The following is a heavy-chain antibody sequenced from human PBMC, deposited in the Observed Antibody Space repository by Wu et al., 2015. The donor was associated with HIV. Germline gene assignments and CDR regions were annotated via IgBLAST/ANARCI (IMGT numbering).Heavy chain of an antibody. CDR1: GYTFTGYY. CDR2: INFNSGGA. J-gene: IGHJ3*02. V-gene: IGHV1-2*02. Sequence: QVQLVQSGAEVKKPGASVKVSCKASGYTFTGYYIHWVRQAPGQGLEWMAWINFNSGGANSAQMFQGRVTMTRDTSITTAYLELSSLTSDDTAVYYCTRGARGCRRCFEIWGQGTLGHRRLQ. CDR3: TRGARGCRRCFEI. D-gene: IGHD3-10*01.